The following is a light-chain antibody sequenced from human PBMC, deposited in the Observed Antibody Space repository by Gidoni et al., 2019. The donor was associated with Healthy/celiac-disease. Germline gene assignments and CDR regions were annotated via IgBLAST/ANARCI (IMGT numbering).Light chain of an antibody. Sequence: QSVLTQPPSASGAPGPRVTISCTGSSSNSGAGYDVHWYQQPPGTAPKLLIYGNSNRPSGVPDRFSGSKSGTSASLAITGLQAEDEADYYCQSYDSSLSGSNVVFGGGTKLTVL. CDR1: SSNSGAGYD. V-gene: IGLV1-40*01. CDR2: GNS. J-gene: IGLJ2*01. CDR3: QSYDSSLSGSNVV.